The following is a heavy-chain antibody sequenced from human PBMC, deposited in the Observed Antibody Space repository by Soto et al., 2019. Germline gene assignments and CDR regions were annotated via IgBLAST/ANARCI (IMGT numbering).Heavy chain of an antibody. Sequence: GGSLRLSCAASGFTFSSYGMNWVRQAPGKGLEWVAVIWYDGNKKYYADSVKGRFTISRDNSKNTLYLQMNSLRAEDTAVYYCARGGSGYDFDYWGQGTLVTVSS. V-gene: IGHV3-33*01. CDR1: GFTFSSYG. J-gene: IGHJ4*02. D-gene: IGHD5-12*01. CDR3: ARGGSGYDFDY. CDR2: IWYDGNKK.